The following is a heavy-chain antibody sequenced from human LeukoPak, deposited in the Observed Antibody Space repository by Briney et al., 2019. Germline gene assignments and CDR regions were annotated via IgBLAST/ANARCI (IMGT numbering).Heavy chain of an antibody. CDR2: ISSSGSII. CDR3: ARDKEGRGSTDYYHDACDI. J-gene: IGHJ3*02. V-gene: IGHV3-48*03. D-gene: IGHD3-9*01. CDR1: GFTFISYE. Sequence: PGGSLRLSCAASGFTFISYEMNWVRQAPGKGLECVSYISSSGSIIYYADSLKGRFTISRDNAKNSLYLQMNSLGAEDTAVYYCARDKEGRGSTDYYHDACDIWGQGTIVTVSS.